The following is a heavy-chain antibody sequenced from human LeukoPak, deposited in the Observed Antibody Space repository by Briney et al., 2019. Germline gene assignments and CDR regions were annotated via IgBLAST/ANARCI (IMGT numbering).Heavy chain of an antibody. CDR1: GFTFSSYW. CDR3: AKGISPDYYDSSGSDY. CDR2: IKQDGSET. V-gene: IGHV3-7*03. J-gene: IGHJ4*02. D-gene: IGHD3-22*01. Sequence: PGGSLRLSCAASGFTFSSYWMSWVRQAPGKGLEWVANIKQDGSETYYVDSVKGRFTISRDNAKNSLYLQMNSLRAEDTALYYCAKGISPDYYDSSGSDYWGQGTLVTVSS.